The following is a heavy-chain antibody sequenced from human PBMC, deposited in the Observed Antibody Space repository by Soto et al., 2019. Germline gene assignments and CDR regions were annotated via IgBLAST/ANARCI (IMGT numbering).Heavy chain of an antibody. J-gene: IGHJ3*02. CDR1: GGTFSSYA. CDR3: ARDRGSCDILIGEAFDI. V-gene: IGHV1-69*13. D-gene: IGHD3-16*01. CDR2: IIPIFGTA. Sequence: SVKVSCKASGGTFSSYAISWVRQAPGQGLEWMGGIIPIFGTANYAQKFQGRVTITADESTSTAYMELSSLRSEDTAVYYCARDRGSCDILIGEAFDIWGQGTMVTVSS.